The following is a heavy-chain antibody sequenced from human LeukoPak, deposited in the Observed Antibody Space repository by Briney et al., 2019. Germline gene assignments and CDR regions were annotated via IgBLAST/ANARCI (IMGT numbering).Heavy chain of an antibody. CDR3: ARGTGCTGGSCSYYGMDV. V-gene: IGHV1-3*01. D-gene: IGHD2-15*01. CDR2: INAGNGGT. Sequence: GASVKVSCKGSGYTFSSYAMHWVRQAPGQRLEWMGWINAGNGGTKYSQKFQGRVTITRDTSATTAYMELSSLRSEDTAVYYCARGTGCTGGSCSYYGMDVWGQGTTVTVSS. J-gene: IGHJ6*02. CDR1: GYTFSSYA.